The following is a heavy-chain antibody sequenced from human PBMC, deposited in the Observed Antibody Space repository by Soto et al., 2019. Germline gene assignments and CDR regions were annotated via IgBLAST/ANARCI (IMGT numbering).Heavy chain of an antibody. CDR3: AIGPRMWMAGGGY. Sequence: SETLCVACVFYGGSFSVYYWSWIRQPPGKGLELLGEINHSGITDYNPSLKSRITISIDTSKKQFSLKLNSVTAADTAVYYCAIGPRMWMAGGGYWGQGTKVTVSS. D-gene: IGHD5-12*01. V-gene: IGHV4-34*01. CDR1: GGSFSVYY. CDR2: INHSGIT. J-gene: IGHJ4*02.